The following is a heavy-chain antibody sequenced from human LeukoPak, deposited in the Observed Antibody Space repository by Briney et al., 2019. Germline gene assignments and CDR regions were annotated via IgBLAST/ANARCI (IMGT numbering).Heavy chain of an antibody. V-gene: IGHV2-5*02. J-gene: IGHJ4*02. CDR2: IYWDDDK. D-gene: IGHD2-2*01. CDR1: GFSLTTTQLG. CDR3: AHGGAVVPAARFDH. Sequence: SGPTLVKSTQTLTLTCTFSGFSLTTTQLGVGWIRQPPGKALEWLALIYWDDDKWYRPSLESRLTITKDISKNQVVLTMTNMAPVDTATYYCAHGGAVVPAARFDHWGQGTLVTVSS.